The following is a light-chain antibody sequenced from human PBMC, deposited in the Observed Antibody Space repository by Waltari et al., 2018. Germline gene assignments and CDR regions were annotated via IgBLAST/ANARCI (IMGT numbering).Light chain of an antibody. CDR2: EVN. Sequence: QSALTQPPSASGSPGQSVTIPCTGTSTDVGGYTYVPWYQQHPGKVPKLMIYEVNKRPSGVPDRFSGSKSGNTAFLTVSGLQAEDEADYYCSSYAGSNDYVFGTGTTVTVL. J-gene: IGLJ1*01. CDR3: SSYAGSNDYV. CDR1: STDVGGYTY. V-gene: IGLV2-8*01.